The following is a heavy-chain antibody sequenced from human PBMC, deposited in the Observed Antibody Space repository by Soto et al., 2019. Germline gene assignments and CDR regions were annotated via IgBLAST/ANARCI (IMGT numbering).Heavy chain of an antibody. J-gene: IGHJ4*02. CDR1: GFTFSSYS. D-gene: IGHD4-17*01. V-gene: IGHV3-48*01. Sequence: EVQLVESGGGLVQPGGSLRLSCAASGFTFSSYSMNWVRQAPGKGLEWVSYISSSSSTIYYADSVKGRFTISRDNAKNSLYLQMNSLRAEDTAVYYCARDHRYGDYAVSHFDYWGQGTLVTVSS. CDR2: ISSSSSTI. CDR3: ARDHRYGDYAVSHFDY.